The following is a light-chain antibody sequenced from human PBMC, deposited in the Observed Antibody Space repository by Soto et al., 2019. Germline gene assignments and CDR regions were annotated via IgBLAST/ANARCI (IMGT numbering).Light chain of an antibody. CDR3: GTWDSSLSAWV. V-gene: IGLV1-51*01. J-gene: IGLJ3*02. CDR1: GSNIGNNY. Sequence: QSVLTQPPSVSAAPGQKVTISCSGGGSNIGNNYVSWYQQLPGTAPKLLIYDNDKRPSGIPDRFSGSKSGTSATLGITGLQTGDEADYYCGTWDSSLSAWVFGGGTKLTVL. CDR2: DND.